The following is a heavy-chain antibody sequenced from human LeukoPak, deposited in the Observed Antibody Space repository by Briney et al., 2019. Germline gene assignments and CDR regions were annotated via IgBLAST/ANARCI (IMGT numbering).Heavy chain of an antibody. CDR1: ELTFNSNW. CDR3: TSYTSGWN. D-gene: IGHD6-19*01. V-gene: IGHV3-74*01. J-gene: IGHJ4*02. CDR2: INSDGSTT. Sequence: GWSLRLSCAASELTFNSNWMHWVRQAPGTALVWVSRINSDGSTTNYADSVKGRFTISRDNAKNTLYLQMNSLRAEDTAVYYCTSYTSGWNWGQGTLVTVSS.